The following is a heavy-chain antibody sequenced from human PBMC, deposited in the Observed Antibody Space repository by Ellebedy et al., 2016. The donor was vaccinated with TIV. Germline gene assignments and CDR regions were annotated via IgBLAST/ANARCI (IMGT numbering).Heavy chain of an antibody. J-gene: IGHJ5*02. Sequence: SGPTLVXPTQTLKLTCTFSGFSLSTSGVGVGWIRQPPGKALEWLALIYWNDDKRYSPSLKSRLTITKDTSKNQVVLTMTNMDPVDTATYYCAHRRGPLYYDSSGYYQDNWFDPWGQGTLVTVSS. CDR3: AHRRGPLYYDSSGYYQDNWFDP. CDR2: IYWNDDK. CDR1: GFSLSTSGVG. V-gene: IGHV2-5*01. D-gene: IGHD3-22*01.